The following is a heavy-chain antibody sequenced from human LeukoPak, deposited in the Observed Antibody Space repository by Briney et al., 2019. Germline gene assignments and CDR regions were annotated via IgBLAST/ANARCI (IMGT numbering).Heavy chain of an antibody. Sequence: ASVKVSCKASGYTFTSYDINWVRHATEQGLERMGCMNPNSGNTGYAQKFQGRVTITRNTSISTAYMGLSSLRSEDTAVYYCARNDIARSSWRYYYYMDIWGKGNTATVSS. CDR1: GYTFTSYD. J-gene: IGHJ6*03. V-gene: IGHV1-8*03. CDR2: MNPNSGNT. CDR3: ARNDIARSSWRYYYYMDI. D-gene: IGHD6-13*01.